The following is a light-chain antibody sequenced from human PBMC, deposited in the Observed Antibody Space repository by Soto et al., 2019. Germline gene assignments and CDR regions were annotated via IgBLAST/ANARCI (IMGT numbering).Light chain of an antibody. CDR3: QQYDSSPLYT. Sequence: EIVLTQSPGTLSLSPGERATLSCRASQSVSSHYLAWYQQKPGQAPRLLIYGASSRATGISDRFSGSGSGTDFALTITSLEPEDFAVYYCQQYDSSPLYTVGQGTKLEIK. CDR2: GAS. V-gene: IGKV3-20*01. J-gene: IGKJ2*01. CDR1: QSVSSHY.